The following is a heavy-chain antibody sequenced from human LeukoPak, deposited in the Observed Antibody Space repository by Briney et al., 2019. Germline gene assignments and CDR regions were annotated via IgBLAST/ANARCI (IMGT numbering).Heavy chain of an antibody. D-gene: IGHD5-18*01. CDR2: LFDSVNT. Sequence: PSETLSLTCTVSGGSISSHYWSWIRQPPGKGLEWIAYLFDSVNTKDNPSLQSRLTLSADTSKNQFSLRLSSVTAADTAVYYCATIKRGSIFGYFDFWGQGILVTVSS. V-gene: IGHV4-59*11. CDR3: ATIKRGSIFGYFDF. CDR1: GGSISSHY. J-gene: IGHJ4*02.